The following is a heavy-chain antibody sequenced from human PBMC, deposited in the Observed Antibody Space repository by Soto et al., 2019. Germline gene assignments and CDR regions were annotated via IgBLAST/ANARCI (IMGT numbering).Heavy chain of an antibody. V-gene: IGHV3-11*06. Sequence: WESLRLSCAASGFTSSYYYMSWIRQAPGKGLGWVSYISSSSSYTNYADSVKGRFTISRDNAKNSLYLQMNSLRAEDTAVYYCARDEGRDPSWFDHWGQGTLVTVSS. CDR1: GFTSSYYY. D-gene: IGHD2-21*02. CDR3: ARDEGRDPSWFDH. CDR2: ISSSSSYT. J-gene: IGHJ5*02.